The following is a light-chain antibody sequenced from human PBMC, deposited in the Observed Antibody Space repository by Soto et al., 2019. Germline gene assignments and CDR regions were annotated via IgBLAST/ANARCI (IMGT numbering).Light chain of an antibody. CDR1: QSINNW. V-gene: IGKV1-5*03. CDR3: QQYSSDST. Sequence: DIRMTQSPSTLSASVGDRVTITCRASQSINNWLAWYQQKPGKAPKHLIYRASSLENGVPSRFSGRGSVTEFIFTITSLQPDDFATYYCQQYSSDSTFGQGTKVEIK. CDR2: RAS. J-gene: IGKJ1*01.